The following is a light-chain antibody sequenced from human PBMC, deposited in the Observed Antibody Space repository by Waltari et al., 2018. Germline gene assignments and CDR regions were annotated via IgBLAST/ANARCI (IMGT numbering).Light chain of an antibody. CDR2: DTS. Sequence: IVLTQSPATLSLFPGERATLSCRASQSVRSYLAWYQQKPGHAPRLLIYDTSYRATGVPVRFSGSGSGTDYTLTISSLEPEDFAVYYCQHRSVWPLTFGGGTKVEMK. J-gene: IGKJ4*01. V-gene: IGKV3-11*01. CDR3: QHRSVWPLT. CDR1: QSVRSY.